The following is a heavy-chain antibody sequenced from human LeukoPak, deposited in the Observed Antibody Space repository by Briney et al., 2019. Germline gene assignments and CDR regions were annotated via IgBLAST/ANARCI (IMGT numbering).Heavy chain of an antibody. V-gene: IGHV3-21*01. D-gene: IGHD3-9*01. CDR1: GFTFSRYD. Sequence: GGSLRLSCSASGFTFSRYDMNWVRQTPGKGLEWVSSISSTDVYLDYADSVKDRFIISRDNAKNSLFLQMNSLRAEDTAVYYCAHGGRYFDWLLAYWGQGTLVTVYS. CDR3: AHGGRYFDWLLAY. CDR2: ISSTDVYL. J-gene: IGHJ4*02.